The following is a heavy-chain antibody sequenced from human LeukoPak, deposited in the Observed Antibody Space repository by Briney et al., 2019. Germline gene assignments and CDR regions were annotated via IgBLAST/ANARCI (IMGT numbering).Heavy chain of an antibody. D-gene: IGHD3-9*01. CDR1: GFTFSSYA. CDR3: AKDSLGDYDILTVNWFDP. CDR2: ISGSGGST. Sequence: PGGSLRLSCAASGFTFSSYAMSWVRQAPGKGLEWVSAISGSGGSTYYADSVKGRFTISRGNSKNTLYLQMNSLRAEDTAVYYCAKDSLGDYDILTVNWFDPWGQGTLVTVSS. V-gene: IGHV3-23*01. J-gene: IGHJ5*02.